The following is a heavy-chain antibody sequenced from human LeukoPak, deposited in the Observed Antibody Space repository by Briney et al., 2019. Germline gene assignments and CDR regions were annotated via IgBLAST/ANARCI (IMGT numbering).Heavy chain of an antibody. Sequence: SETLSLTCAVYGGSFSGYYWSWIRQPPGKGLEWIGEINHSGSTNYNPSLKSRVTISVDTSKNQFSLKLSSVTAADTAVYYCARDQSDYYYYYMDVWGKGTTVTVSS. J-gene: IGHJ6*03. V-gene: IGHV4-34*01. CDR2: INHSGST. CDR1: GGSFSGYY. CDR3: ARDQSDYYYYYMDV.